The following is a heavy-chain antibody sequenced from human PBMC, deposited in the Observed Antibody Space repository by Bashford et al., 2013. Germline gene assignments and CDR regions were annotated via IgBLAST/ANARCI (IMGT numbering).Heavy chain of an antibody. Sequence: ASVKVSCKASGYTFTSYSITWVRQAPGQGLEWMGWISVYNGNTNYAQKLQGRVTMTTDTSTSTAYMELRSLRSDDTAVYYCARDSGVMVPSSDAFDIWGQGTMVTVSS. D-gene: IGHD3-16*01. CDR3: ARDSGVMVPSSDAFDI. CDR1: GYTFTSYS. V-gene: IGHV1-18*01. CDR2: ISVYNGNT. J-gene: IGHJ3*02.